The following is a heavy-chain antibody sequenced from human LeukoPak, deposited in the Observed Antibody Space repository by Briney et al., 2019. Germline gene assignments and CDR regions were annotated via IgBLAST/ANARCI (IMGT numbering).Heavy chain of an antibody. D-gene: IGHD3-22*01. CDR1: GGSISSGGYS. J-gene: IGHJ2*01. V-gene: IGHV4-30-2*01. Sequence: SETLSLTCAVSGGSISSGGYSWSWIRQPPGKGLEWIGYIYHSGSTYYNPSLKSRVTISVDRSKNQFSLKLSSVTAADTAVYYCARASSDSSGHWYFDLWGRGTLVTVSS. CDR3: ARASSDSSGHWYFDL. CDR2: IYHSGST.